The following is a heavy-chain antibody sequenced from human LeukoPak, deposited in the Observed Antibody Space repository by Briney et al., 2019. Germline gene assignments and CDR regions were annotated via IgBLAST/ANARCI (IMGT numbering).Heavy chain of an antibody. V-gene: IGHV4-34*01. J-gene: IGHJ4*02. CDR1: GGSFSGYY. Sequence: SETLSLTCAGYGGSFSGYYWSWIRQPPGKGLEWIGEINHSGSTNYNPSLKSRVTISVDTSKNQFSLKLSSVTAADTAVYYCARGPRYYDSSGYGPRFDYWGQGTLVTVSS. CDR2: INHSGST. CDR3: ARGPRYYDSSGYGPRFDY. D-gene: IGHD3-22*01.